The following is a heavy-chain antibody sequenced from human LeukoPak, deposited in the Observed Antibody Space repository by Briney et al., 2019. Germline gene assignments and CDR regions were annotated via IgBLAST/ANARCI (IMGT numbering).Heavy chain of an antibody. Sequence: RGSLRLSCAASGFTFSSYGMHWVRQAPGKGLEWEAVISYDGSNKYYADSVKGRFTISRDNSKNTLYLQMNSLRAEDTAVYYSAKDYYDSSGYYLHYFDYWGQGTLVTVSS. CDR3: AKDYYDSSGYYLHYFDY. D-gene: IGHD3-22*01. J-gene: IGHJ4*02. V-gene: IGHV3-30*18. CDR2: ISYDGSNK. CDR1: GFTFSSYG.